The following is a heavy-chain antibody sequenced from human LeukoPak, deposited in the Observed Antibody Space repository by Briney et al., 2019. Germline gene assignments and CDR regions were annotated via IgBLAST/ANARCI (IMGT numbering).Heavy chain of an antibody. CDR1: GFTFSNYA. J-gene: IGHJ4*02. CDR2: ISYDGSKK. Sequence: PGRSLRLSCAASGFTFSNYAMHWVRQPPGKGLEWVAVISYDGSKKCYADSVKGRFTISRDNSKNTLYLQMDSLRAEDTAVYYCATAQREYYYDSSGIMGNWGQGTLVTVSS. D-gene: IGHD3-22*01. V-gene: IGHV3-30*04. CDR3: ATAQREYYYDSSGIMGN.